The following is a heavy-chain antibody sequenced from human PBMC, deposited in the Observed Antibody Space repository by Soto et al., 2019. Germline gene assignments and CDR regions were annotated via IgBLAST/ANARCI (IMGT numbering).Heavy chain of an antibody. V-gene: IGHV3-23*01. Sequence: EVQLLESGGNLVQPGGSLRLSCAASGFTFSSYVMSWVRQAPGKWLEWVSTISGSGASIYDADSVKGRFTISRDNSKNTVYLQMNCLRAEDTAVYYCAKDGLGSCTGGTCYGSDYWGQGTLVTVSS. CDR1: GFTFSSYV. D-gene: IGHD2-15*01. J-gene: IGHJ4*02. CDR2: ISGSGASI. CDR3: AKDGLGSCTGGTCYGSDY.